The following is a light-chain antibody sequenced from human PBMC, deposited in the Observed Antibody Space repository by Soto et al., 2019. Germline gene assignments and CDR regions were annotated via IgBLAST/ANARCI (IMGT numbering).Light chain of an antibody. Sequence: DIQMTQSPSTLSATAGDRVTITCRASQSISSWLAWYQHKPGKAPKLLIYDASNLDSGVPSRFSGSGYGTEFTLTINGLLPEDFVTYYCQHYKDLPSFAQGTKVDIK. CDR1: QSISSW. CDR3: QHYKDLPS. V-gene: IGKV1-5*01. CDR2: DAS. J-gene: IGKJ1*01.